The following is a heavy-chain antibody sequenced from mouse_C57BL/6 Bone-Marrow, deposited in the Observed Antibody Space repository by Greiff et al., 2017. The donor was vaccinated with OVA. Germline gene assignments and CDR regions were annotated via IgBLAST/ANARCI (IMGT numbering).Heavy chain of an antibody. J-gene: IGHJ2*01. Sequence: VQLQQSGPELARPWASVKISCQAFYTFSRRVHFAIRDTNYWLQWVKQRPGQGLEWIGAIYPGNGDTSYNQKFKGTATLTADKSSSTAYMQRSSLTSEDSAVYYCACGYGYYSNYYFDYWGQGTTLTVSS. CDR2: GQGLEWIG. CDR3: SEDSAVYYCACGYGYYSNYYFDY. V-gene: IGHV1-87*01. D-gene: IGHD2-5*01. CDR1: YTFSRRVH.